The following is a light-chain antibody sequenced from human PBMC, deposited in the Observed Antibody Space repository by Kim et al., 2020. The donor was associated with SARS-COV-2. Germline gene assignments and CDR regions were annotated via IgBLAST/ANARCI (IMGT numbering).Light chain of an antibody. CDR3: QAWDSSIAI. CDR1: KLGDKY. J-gene: IGLJ2*01. CDR2: QDT. V-gene: IGLV3-1*01. Sequence: SYELTQPPSVSVTPGQTASITCSGDKLGDKYASWYQQKSGQSPVLVIHQDTKRPSGIPERFSGSNSGNTATLTISGTQAMDEADYYCQAWDSSIAIFGGGTKLTVL.